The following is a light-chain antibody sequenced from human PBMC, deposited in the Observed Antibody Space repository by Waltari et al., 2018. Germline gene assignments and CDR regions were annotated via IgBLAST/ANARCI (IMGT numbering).Light chain of an antibody. CDR3: QSTDSSSTFYV. V-gene: IGLV3-25*03. Sequence: SYELTQPPSVSVFPGQTARITCSGDALPNQYVYWYQQRPGQAPLLVTYKDTERPSGIPERFSCSTSGTIVTLTITGVQAEDEADYYCQSTDSSSTFYVFGPGTKVTVL. J-gene: IGLJ1*01. CDR1: ALPNQY. CDR2: KDT.